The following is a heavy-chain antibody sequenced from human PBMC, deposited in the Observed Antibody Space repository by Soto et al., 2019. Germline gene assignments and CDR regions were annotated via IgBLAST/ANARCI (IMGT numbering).Heavy chain of an antibody. D-gene: IGHD6-13*01. J-gene: IGHJ3*02. CDR3: ARRYSHGAFDI. CDR2: IYPGDSDT. V-gene: IGHV5-51*01. CDR1: GSSFTTFW. Sequence: GESLKISGKGSGSSFTTFWIAGVRQMPGKGLEWMGMIYPGDSDTRYSPSFRGQVTFSADKSITTAYLQWSSLKASDSAIYYCARRYSHGAFDIWGQGTMVTVS.